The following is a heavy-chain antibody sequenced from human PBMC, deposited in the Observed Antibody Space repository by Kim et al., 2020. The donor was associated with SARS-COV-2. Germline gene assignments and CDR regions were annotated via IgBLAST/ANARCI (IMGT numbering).Heavy chain of an antibody. V-gene: IGHV3-23*01. CDR2: ISGSGGST. D-gene: IGHD3-10*01. J-gene: IGHJ6*02. CDR1: GFTVSSYA. CDR3: AKSETYYYGSGSPKYGMDV. Sequence: GGSLRLSCAASGFTVSSYAMSWVRQAPGKGLEWVSAISGSGGSTYYADSVKGRFTISRDNSKNTLYLQMNSLRAEDTAVYYCAKSETYYYGSGSPKYGMDVWGQGTTVTVSS.